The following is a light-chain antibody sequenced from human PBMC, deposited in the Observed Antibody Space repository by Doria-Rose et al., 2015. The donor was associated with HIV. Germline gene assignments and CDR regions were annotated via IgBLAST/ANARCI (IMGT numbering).Light chain of an antibody. Sequence: TQSPSSLSASIRDRVTITCQASQSISNYLNWYQQNPGKAPKLLIYAASSLQSGVPSRFSGSGSGTDFTLTISSLQPEDFATYYCQQSYRTPVYTFGQGTKLEIK. CDR3: QQSYRTPVYT. V-gene: IGKV1-39*01. CDR1: QSISNY. J-gene: IGKJ2*01. CDR2: AAS.